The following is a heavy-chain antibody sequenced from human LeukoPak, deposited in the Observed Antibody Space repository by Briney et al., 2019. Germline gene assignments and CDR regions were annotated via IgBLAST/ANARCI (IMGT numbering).Heavy chain of an antibody. V-gene: IGHV1-69*13. Sequence: GASVKVSCKASGYTFTSYGISWVRQAPGQGLEWMGGIIPIFGTANYAQKFQGRVTITADESTSTAYMELSSLRSEDTAVCYCARVYCSGGSCYSPHDAFDIWGQGTMVTVSS. D-gene: IGHD2-15*01. J-gene: IGHJ3*02. CDR3: ARVYCSGGSCYSPHDAFDI. CDR2: IIPIFGTA. CDR1: GYTFTSYG.